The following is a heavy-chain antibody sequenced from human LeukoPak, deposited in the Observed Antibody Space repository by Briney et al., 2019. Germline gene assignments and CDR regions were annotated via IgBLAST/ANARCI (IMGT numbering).Heavy chain of an antibody. D-gene: IGHD3-22*01. CDR2: IDTDGTGT. CDR1: GFTFSSYW. CDR3: TRLGGSSGVDY. J-gene: IGHJ4*02. Sequence: GGSLRLSCAASGFTFSSYWMHWVRQVPGKGLVWVSRIDTDGTGTSYADPVKGRFTVSRDNAKDTLYLQMISLRAEDTAVYYCTRLGGSSGVDYWGQGTLVTVSS. V-gene: IGHV3-74*01.